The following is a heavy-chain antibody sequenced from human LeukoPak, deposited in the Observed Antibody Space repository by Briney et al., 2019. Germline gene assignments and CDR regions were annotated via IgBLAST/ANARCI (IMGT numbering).Heavy chain of an antibody. V-gene: IGHV3-23*01. D-gene: IGHD3-16*01. CDR2: ISGSGNTI. Sequence: GGSLRLSCAASGFTFSNYDMNWVRQAPGKGLEWVSYISGSGNTIYYVDSVKGRFTISRDNSKNTLYLQMNSLRAEDTAVYYCAKDQGPGGWFDPWGQGTLVTVSS. CDR1: GFTFSNYD. CDR3: AKDQGPGGWFDP. J-gene: IGHJ5*02.